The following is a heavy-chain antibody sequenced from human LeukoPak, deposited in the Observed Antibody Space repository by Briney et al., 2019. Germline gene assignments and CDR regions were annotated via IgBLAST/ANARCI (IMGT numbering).Heavy chain of an antibody. Sequence: SVKVSCKASGGTFSSYAISWVRQAPGQGLEWMGGIIPIFGTANYAQKFQGRVTITADKSPSTAYMELSSLRSEDTAVYYCARELNYYGSGSYSGYFDYWGQGTLVTVSS. D-gene: IGHD3-10*01. CDR2: IIPIFGTA. CDR3: ARELNYYGSGSYSGYFDY. V-gene: IGHV1-69*06. J-gene: IGHJ4*02. CDR1: GGTFSSYA.